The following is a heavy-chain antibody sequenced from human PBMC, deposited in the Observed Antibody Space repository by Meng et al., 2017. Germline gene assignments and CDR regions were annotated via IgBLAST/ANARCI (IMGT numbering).Heavy chain of an antibody. D-gene: IGHD3-22*01. J-gene: IGHJ2*01. CDR2: INPNSGGT. CDR1: GYTFTGYY. CDR3: AILQTYYYDSSGYSPTYWYFDL. V-gene: IGHV1-2*06. Sequence: ASVKVSCKASGYTFTGYYMHWVRQAPGQGLEWMGRINPNSGGTNYAQKFQGRVTMTRDTSISTAYMELSRLRSDDTAVYYCAILQTYYYDSSGYSPTYWYFDLWGRGTLVTVS.